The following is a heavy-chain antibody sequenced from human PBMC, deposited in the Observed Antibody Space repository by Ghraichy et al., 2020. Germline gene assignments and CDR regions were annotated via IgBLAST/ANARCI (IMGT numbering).Heavy chain of an antibody. CDR3: ARDSGYDSTLFDY. CDR1: GYTFTGYY. V-gene: IGHV1-2*02. J-gene: IGHJ4*02. D-gene: IGHD5-12*01. Sequence: ASVKVSCKASGYTFTGYYMHWVRQAPGQGLEWMGWINPNSGGTNYAQKFQGRVTMTRDTSISTAYMELSRLRSDDTAVYYCARDSGYDSTLFDYWGQGTLVTVSS. CDR2: INPNSGGT.